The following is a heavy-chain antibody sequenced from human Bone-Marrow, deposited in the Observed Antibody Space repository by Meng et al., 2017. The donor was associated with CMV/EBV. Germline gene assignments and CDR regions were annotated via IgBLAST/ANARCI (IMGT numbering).Heavy chain of an antibody. J-gene: IGHJ4*02. CDR3: ASGLPCVY. Sequence: GESLKISCAVSGFTFSSYWMSWVRQAPGKGLEWLANIKPDGTDKNYVDSVKGRFTISRDNVKNSLYLQMNSLRAEDTAVYYCASGLPCVYWGQGTLVNVAS. CDR2: IKPDGTDK. D-gene: IGHD5-12*01. V-gene: IGHV3-7*01. CDR1: GFTFSSYW.